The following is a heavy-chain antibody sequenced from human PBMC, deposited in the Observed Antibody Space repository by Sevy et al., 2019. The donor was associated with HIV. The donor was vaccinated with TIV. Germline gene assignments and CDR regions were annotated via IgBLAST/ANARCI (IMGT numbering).Heavy chain of an antibody. CDR3: ARSIGEGPLRFLECLLPGDY. V-gene: IGHV3-21*01. CDR2: ISSSSDYK. J-gene: IGHJ4*02. CDR1: GFTFSAYN. D-gene: IGHD3-3*01. Sequence: GGCLRLSCAASGFTFSAYNMIWVRRAPGKGLEWVSSISSSSDYKYYADSMKGRFTISRDNAKNSLSLQMDSLRAEDTGVYYCARSIGEGPLRFLECLLPGDYWGQGTLVTVSS.